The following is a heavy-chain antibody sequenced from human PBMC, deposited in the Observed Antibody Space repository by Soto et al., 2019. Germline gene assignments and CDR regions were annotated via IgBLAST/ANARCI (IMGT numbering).Heavy chain of an antibody. V-gene: IGHV4-39*01. Sequence: PSESLSLTCIVSGESISSSSYFWAWIRQPPGKGLEWIGSIYYSGRTYYNPSFKSRVTISIETSKNQFSLKLSSVTATDTAVYYCARQRTTVVTQAYSDHWSQGALVTVSS. J-gene: IGHJ4*02. CDR3: ARQRTTVVTQAYSDH. CDR1: GESISSSSYF. CDR2: IYYSGRT. D-gene: IGHD2-21*02.